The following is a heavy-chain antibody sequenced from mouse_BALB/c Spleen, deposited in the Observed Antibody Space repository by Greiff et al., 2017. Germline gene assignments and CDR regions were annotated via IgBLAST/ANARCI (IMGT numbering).Heavy chain of an antibody. D-gene: IGHD2-4*01. J-gene: IGHJ4*01. CDR3: ARENDYDDAMDY. CDR2: ISYSGST. Sequence: EVQLQQSGPGLVKPSQSLSLTCTVTGYSITSDYAWNWIRQFPGNKLEWMGYISYSGSTSYNPSLKSRISITRDTSKNQFFLQLNSVTTEDTATYYCARENDYDDAMDYWGQGTSVTVSS. CDR1: GYSITSDYA. V-gene: IGHV3-2*02.